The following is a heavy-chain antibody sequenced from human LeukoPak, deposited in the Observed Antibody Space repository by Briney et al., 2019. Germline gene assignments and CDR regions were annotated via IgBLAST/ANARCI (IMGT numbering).Heavy chain of an antibody. CDR3: ARGEAAAGEYYFDY. CDR1: GGSISSGSYY. J-gene: IGHJ4*02. D-gene: IGHD6-13*01. Sequence: SETLSLTCTVSGGSISSGSYYWSWIRQPAGKGLEWIGRIYTSGSTNYNPSLKSRVTISVDTSKNQFSLKLSSVTAADTAVYYCARGEAAAGEYYFDYWGQGTLVTVSS. CDR2: IYTSGST. V-gene: IGHV4-61*02.